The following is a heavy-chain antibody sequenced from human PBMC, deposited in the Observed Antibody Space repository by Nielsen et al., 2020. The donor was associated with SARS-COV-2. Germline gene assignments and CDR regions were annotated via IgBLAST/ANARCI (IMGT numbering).Heavy chain of an antibody. D-gene: IGHD1-26*01. CDR2: INHSGST. CDR3: ARNARSRGDY. Sequence: WIRQPPGKGLEWIGEINHSGSTNYSPSLKSRVTISVDTSKNQFSLKLSSVTAADTAVYYCARNARSRGDYWGQGTLVTVSS. J-gene: IGHJ4*02. V-gene: IGHV4-34*01.